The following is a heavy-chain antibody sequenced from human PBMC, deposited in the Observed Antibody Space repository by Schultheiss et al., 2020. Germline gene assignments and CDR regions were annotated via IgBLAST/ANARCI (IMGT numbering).Heavy chain of an antibody. CDR2: ISYDASNE. Sequence: GGSLRLSCATSGFTFSNYAMHWVRQAPGKGLELVAIISYDASNEYYADSVKGRFTISRDNSKNTLYLQMNSLRAEDTAVYYCARDSGPLGIAAAGTPYWGQGNLGTVSS. V-gene: IGHV3-30-3*01. D-gene: IGHD6-13*01. CDR3: ARDSGPLGIAAAGTPY. J-gene: IGHJ4*02. CDR1: GFTFSNYA.